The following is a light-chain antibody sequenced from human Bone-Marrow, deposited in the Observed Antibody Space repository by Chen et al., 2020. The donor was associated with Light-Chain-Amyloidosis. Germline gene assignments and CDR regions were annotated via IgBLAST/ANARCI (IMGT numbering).Light chain of an antibody. CDR1: KSDIGNYNY. V-gene: IGLV2-8*01. CDR2: DVS. Sequence: QSALTQPPSASGSPGQSVTISCTGTKSDIGNYNYVSWYQQHPGKAPKLLIYDVSERPSGVSDRFCGSTSGNTASLSVSGLQAEDGADYYCRSYAGSNFQIFGGGTKLTVL. CDR3: RSYAGSNFQI. J-gene: IGLJ2*01.